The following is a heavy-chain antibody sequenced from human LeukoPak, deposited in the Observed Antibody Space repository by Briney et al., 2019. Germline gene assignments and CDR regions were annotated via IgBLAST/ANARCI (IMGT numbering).Heavy chain of an antibody. CDR2: IKQDGSEK. CDR1: GFIFSSYW. J-gene: IGHJ4*02. CDR3: ARATFQNDYGDYNYYFDY. Sequence: GGSLRLSCGASGFIFSSYWMSWVRQAPGEGLEWVANIKQDGSEKYYVDSVKGRFTISRDNAKNSLYLQMTSLRAEDTAVYYCARATFQNDYGDYNYYFDYWGQGTLVTVSS. D-gene: IGHD4-17*01. V-gene: IGHV3-7*03.